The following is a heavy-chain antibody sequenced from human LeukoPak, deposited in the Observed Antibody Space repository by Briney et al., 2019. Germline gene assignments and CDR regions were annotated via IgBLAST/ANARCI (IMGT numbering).Heavy chain of an antibody. V-gene: IGHV3-48*03. CDR1: GFTFSSYE. Sequence: GGSLRLSCAPSGFTFSSYEMNWVRQAPGKGLEWVSYITKSGSTIYYADSVKGRFTIYRDNAKNSLYLQLNSLRAEDTAVYYCARGGGSGYYGFGYWGQGTLVTVSS. D-gene: IGHD3-3*01. CDR3: ARGGGSGYYGFGY. CDR2: ITKSGSTI. J-gene: IGHJ4*02.